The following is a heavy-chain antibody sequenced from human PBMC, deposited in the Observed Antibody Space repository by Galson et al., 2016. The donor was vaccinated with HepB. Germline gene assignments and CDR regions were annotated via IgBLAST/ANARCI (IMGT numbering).Heavy chain of an antibody. D-gene: IGHD3-10*01. CDR2: IYWNDDK. Sequence: PALVKPTQTLTLTCTFSGFSLRNTGAGVGWIRQPPGKALEWLALIYWNDDKRYSPSLESRLTITKDTSKNQVVLTMTNMDPVDTATYYCARTHFGSRSNDYDFWGQGTLVTVSS. V-gene: IGHV2-5*01. CDR1: GFSLRNTGAG. J-gene: IGHJ4*02. CDR3: ARTHFGSRSNDYDF.